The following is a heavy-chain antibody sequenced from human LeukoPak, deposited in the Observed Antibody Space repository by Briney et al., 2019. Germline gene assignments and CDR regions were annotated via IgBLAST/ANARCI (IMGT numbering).Heavy chain of an antibody. D-gene: IGHD6-19*01. V-gene: IGHV1-69*05. Sequence: SVKVSCKASGGTFSSYAISWVRQAPGQGLEWMGRIIPIFGTANYAQKFQGRVTITTDESTSTAYTELSSLRSEDTAVYYCASQSEGAVAGYYFDYWGQGTLVTVSS. CDR2: IIPIFGTA. J-gene: IGHJ4*02. CDR1: GGTFSSYA. CDR3: ASQSEGAVAGYYFDY.